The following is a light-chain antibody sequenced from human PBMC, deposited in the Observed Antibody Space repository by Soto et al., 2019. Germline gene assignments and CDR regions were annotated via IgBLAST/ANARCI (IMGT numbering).Light chain of an antibody. CDR2: DAS. CDR3: LQHNSYPLT. J-gene: IGKJ4*01. Sequence: DIQMTQSPSSLSASVGNRVTITCQASQDIATYLNWYQQKPGKAPNLLIYDASNLETGVPSRFSGSGSGTEFTLTISSLQPEDFATYYCLQHNSYPLTFGGGTKVEIK. V-gene: IGKV1-17*01. CDR1: QDIATY.